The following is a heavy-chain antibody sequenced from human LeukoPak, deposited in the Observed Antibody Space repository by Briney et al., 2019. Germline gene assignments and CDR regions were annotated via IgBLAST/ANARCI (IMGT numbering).Heavy chain of an antibody. J-gene: IGHJ4*02. Sequence: SETLSLTCTVSGYSIGSGYYWGWIRQPPGKGLEWIGSMFHSGSTYYNPSLKSRVTMSVDTSKNQFSLKLSSVTAADTAVYYCARVRYNWNRDFDYWGQGTLVTVSS. D-gene: IGHD1-20*01. V-gene: IGHV4-38-2*02. CDR1: GYSIGSGYY. CDR3: ARVRYNWNRDFDY. CDR2: MFHSGST.